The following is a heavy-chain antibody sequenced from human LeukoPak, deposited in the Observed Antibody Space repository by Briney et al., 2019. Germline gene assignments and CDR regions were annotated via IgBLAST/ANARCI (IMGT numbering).Heavy chain of an antibody. J-gene: IGHJ3*02. CDR2: IYPGDSDT. D-gene: IGHD2-21*02. CDR1: GYTFTAYW. V-gene: IGHV5-51*01. Sequence: GEPLKISCQYSGYTFTAYWIGWVRQMSAKGLEWMGIIYPGDSDTRYSPSFQGQVTISADKYISTAFLQWSSLQASDTAMYYCARPGGAYCGGDCSRGGFDIWGQGTMVTVSS. CDR3: ARPGGAYCGGDCSRGGFDI.